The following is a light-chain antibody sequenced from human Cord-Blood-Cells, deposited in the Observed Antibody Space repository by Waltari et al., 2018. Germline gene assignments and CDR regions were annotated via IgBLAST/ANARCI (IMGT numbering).Light chain of an antibody. CDR1: QSVSSN. J-gene: IGKJ2*03. V-gene: IGKV3-15*01. CDR2: GAS. CDR3: QQYNNWPPAS. Sequence: EIVMTQSPATLSVSPGERATLSCRASQSVSSNLAWYQQKPCQAPRLLIYGASTRSTGIPARFSGSGSGREFTLTISSLQSEDFAVYYCQQYNNWPPASFGQGTKLEIK.